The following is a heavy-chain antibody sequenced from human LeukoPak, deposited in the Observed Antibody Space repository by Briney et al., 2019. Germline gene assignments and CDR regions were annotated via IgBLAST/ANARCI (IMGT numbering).Heavy chain of an antibody. CDR3: TRTGSSIKEDY. J-gene: IGHJ4*02. CDR1: GFTFSGSA. CDR2: IRSKANSYAT. V-gene: IGHV3-73*01. Sequence: GGSLRLSCAASGFTFSGSAMHWVRQASGKGLEWVGRIRSKANSYATAYAASVKGRFTNSRDDSKNTAYLQMNSLKTEDTAVYYCTRTGSSIKEDYWGQGTRVTVSS. D-gene: IGHD6-13*01.